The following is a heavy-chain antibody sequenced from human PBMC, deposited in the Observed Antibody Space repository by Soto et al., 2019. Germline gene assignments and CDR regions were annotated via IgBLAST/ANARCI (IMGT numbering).Heavy chain of an antibody. J-gene: IGHJ4*02. CDR1: GFTFSSYA. D-gene: IGHD2-15*01. V-gene: IGHV3-23*01. CDR2: ISGSGGST. CDR3: TKRGGAFEDIVVVVAATTFWYFDY. Sequence: GGSLRLSCAASGFTFSSYAMSWVRQAPGKGLEWVSAISGSGGSTYYADSVKGRFTISRDNSKNTLYLQMNSLRAEDTAVYYCTKRGGAFEDIVVVVAATTFWYFDYWGQGTLVTVSS.